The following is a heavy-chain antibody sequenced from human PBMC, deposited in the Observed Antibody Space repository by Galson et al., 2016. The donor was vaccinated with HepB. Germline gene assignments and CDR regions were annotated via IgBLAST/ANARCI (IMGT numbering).Heavy chain of an antibody. CDR1: GFSLSIRGVG. CDR2: IYWNDHK. J-gene: IGHJ3*02. CDR3: ALTGSYQASDGFDI. Sequence: PALVKPTQTLTLTCAFSGFSLSIRGVGVGWIRQPPGKALERLALIYWNDHKRYSPSLQIRLTITKDTSKKQVVLTMTNMDPVDTATYFCALTGSYQASDGFDIWGQGTMVTVSS. V-gene: IGHV2-5*01. D-gene: IGHD1-26*01.